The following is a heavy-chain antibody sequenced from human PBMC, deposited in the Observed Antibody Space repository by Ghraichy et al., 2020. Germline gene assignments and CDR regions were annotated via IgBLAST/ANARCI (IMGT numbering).Heavy chain of an antibody. CDR3: ARAYYDHNSVPRDFDN. CDR1: GVSISATIHY. J-gene: IGHJ4*02. Sequence: SETLSLTCTVSGVSISATIHYWGWIRQPPGKGLEWIGNIYHSGSTYYNPSLKSRVTMSVDTSKNQFSLKLSSVTTADTAVYYCARAYYDHNSVPRDFDNWGQGTLVTVSS. V-gene: IGHV4-39*01. D-gene: IGHD3-16*01. CDR2: IYHSGST.